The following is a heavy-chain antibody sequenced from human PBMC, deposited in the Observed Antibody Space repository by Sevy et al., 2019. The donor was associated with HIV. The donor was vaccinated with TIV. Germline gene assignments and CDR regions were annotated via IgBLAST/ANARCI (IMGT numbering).Heavy chain of an antibody. CDR3: ARTREDSSSPERHGVYYYYGMDV. J-gene: IGHJ6*02. CDR1: GGSISSYY. CDR2: IYYSGRT. D-gene: IGHD6-6*01. V-gene: IGHV4-59*01. Sequence: SETLSLTCTVSGGSISSYYWSWIRQPPGKGLEWIGYIYYSGRTNYNPSVKSRVNISVETSKNTFSLKLSSVTAADTAVYYCARTREDSSSPERHGVYYYYGMDVWGQGTTVTVSS.